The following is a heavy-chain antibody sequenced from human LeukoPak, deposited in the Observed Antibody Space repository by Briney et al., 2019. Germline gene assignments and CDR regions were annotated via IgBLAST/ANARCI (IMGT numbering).Heavy chain of an antibody. V-gene: IGHV4-30-2*01. CDR3: ARPHETGDVGGAFDI. CDR1: GGSISSGGYY. J-gene: IGHJ3*02. D-gene: IGHD2-21*02. CDR2: IYHSGTT. Sequence: PSETLSLTCTVSGGSISSGGYYWTWIRQPPGKGLEWIGFIYHSGTTSSNPSLKSRVSLSVDTSKNQFSLSLTSVTAADTAVYYCARPHETGDVGGAFDIWGRGTVVTVSS.